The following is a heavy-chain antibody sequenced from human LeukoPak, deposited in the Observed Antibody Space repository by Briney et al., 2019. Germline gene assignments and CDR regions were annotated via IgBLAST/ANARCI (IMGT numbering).Heavy chain of an antibody. D-gene: IGHD3-22*01. J-gene: IGHJ4*02. CDR2: IIPIFGTA. CDR1: GGTFSSYA. Sequence: SVKVSCKASGGTFSSYAISWVRQAPGQGLEWMGRIIPIFGTANYAQKFQGRVTITTDESTSAAYMELSSLRSEDTAVYYCASARYYDSSGYFGYWGQGTLVTVS. CDR3: ASARYYDSSGYFGY. V-gene: IGHV1-69*05.